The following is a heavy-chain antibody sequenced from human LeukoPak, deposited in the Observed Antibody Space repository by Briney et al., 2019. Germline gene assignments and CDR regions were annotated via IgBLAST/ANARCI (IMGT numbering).Heavy chain of an antibody. CDR3: AKDHRGYCSGRNCYSHY. J-gene: IGHJ4*02. Sequence: HPGGSLRLSCAASGFPFTNSDMHWLRQAPGKGLEWVAFIRYDGNYKFFADSVKGRFAISRDNSNSTVFLQMNSLRAEDTAVYYCAKDHRGYCSGRNCYSHYWGQGILVTVSS. CDR2: IRYDGNYK. CDR1: GFPFTNSD. V-gene: IGHV3-30*02. D-gene: IGHD2-15*01.